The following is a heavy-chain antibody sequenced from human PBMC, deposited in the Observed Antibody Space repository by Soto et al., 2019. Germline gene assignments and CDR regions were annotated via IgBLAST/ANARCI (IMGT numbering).Heavy chain of an antibody. Sequence: ASVKVSCKASGYTFTSYGISWVRQAPGQGLEWMGWISAYNGNTNYAQKLQGRVTMTTDTSTSTAYMELRSLRSDDTAVYYCARVYCSGGSCYPEFQHWGQGTLVTVSS. J-gene: IGHJ1*01. V-gene: IGHV1-18*01. D-gene: IGHD2-15*01. CDR3: ARVYCSGGSCYPEFQH. CDR1: GYTFTSYG. CDR2: ISAYNGNT.